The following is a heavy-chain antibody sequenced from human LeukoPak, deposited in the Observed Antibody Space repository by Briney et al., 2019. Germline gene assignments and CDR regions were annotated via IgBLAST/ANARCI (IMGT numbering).Heavy chain of an antibody. D-gene: IGHD3-10*01. J-gene: IGHJ5*02. V-gene: IGHV4-61*02. CDR1: DGSISSGSYY. CDR2: IYTSGST. CDR3: ARDIYYGSDWFDP. Sequence: SETLSLTCTVSDGSISSGSYYWSWIQRPAGKGLEWIGRIYTSGSTNYNPSLKSRVTISVDTSKNQFSLKLSSVTAADTAVYYCARDIYYGSDWFDPWGQGTLVTVSS.